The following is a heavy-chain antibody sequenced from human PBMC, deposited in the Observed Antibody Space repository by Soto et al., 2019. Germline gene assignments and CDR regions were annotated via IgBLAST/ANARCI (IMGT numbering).Heavy chain of an antibody. D-gene: IGHD1-26*01. CDR1: GGTFSSYA. V-gene: IGHV1-69*01. J-gene: IGHJ6*02. Sequence: QVQLVQSGAEVKKPGSSVKVSCKASGGTFSSYAISWVRQAPGHGLEWMGGIIPIFGTANYAQTFQGRVTITADESTSTDYMEVSSLRSEDTAVYYCASRREGKKGPYYYYGMYVWGQGTTVTVSS. CDR2: IIPIFGTA. CDR3: ASRREGKKGPYYYYGMYV.